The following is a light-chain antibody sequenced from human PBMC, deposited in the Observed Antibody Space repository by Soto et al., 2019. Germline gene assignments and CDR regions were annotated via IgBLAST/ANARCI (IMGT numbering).Light chain of an antibody. J-gene: IGLJ2*01. CDR3: SSYTTGASII. CDR2: DVN. Sequence: QSVLTQPASVAGYPGQSLAITCTGTSSDIGTYRYISWYQQHPGKAPRLLLFDVNRRPSGVSDRFSGDKSGSTASLTISGLQAEDEADYYCSSYTTGASIIFVGGTKLTVL. V-gene: IGLV2-14*03. CDR1: SSDIGTYRY.